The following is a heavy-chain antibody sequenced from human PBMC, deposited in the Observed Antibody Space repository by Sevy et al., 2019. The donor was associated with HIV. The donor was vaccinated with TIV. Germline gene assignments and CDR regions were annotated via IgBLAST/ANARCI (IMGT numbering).Heavy chain of an antibody. J-gene: IGHJ4*02. V-gene: IGHV1-69*13. CDR3: ARGGGSGWYYFDS. CDR2: IISFFDMT. CDR1: GGTISRDG. Sequence: ASVKVSCEASGGTISRDGISWVRQAPGQGLEWMGGIISFFDMTNYAQKFQGRVTISADESTSTVYMELSSLRFEDTAVYYCARGGGSGWYYFDSWGQGTLVTVSS. D-gene: IGHD6-19*01.